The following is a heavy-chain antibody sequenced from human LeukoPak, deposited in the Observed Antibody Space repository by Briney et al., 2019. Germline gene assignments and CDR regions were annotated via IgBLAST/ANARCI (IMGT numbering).Heavy chain of an antibody. V-gene: IGHV3-7*01. J-gene: IGHJ3*01. CDR1: GFTFSTYW. CDR3: ARSNRLGSGSYARNAFDV. CDR2: IKQDGSEK. D-gene: IGHD1-26*01. Sequence: GGSLRLSCAASGFTFSTYWMSWVRQAPGKGLEWVANIKQDGSEKYYVDSVKGRFTISRDNAKNSLCLQMSSLRAEDTAVYYCARSNRLGSGSYARNAFDVWGQGTMVTVSS.